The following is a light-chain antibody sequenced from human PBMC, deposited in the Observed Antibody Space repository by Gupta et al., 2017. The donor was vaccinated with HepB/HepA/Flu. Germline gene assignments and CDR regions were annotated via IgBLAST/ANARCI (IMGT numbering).Light chain of an antibody. Sequence: DIQLTQSPSSVSASVGDRVTITCRASQGISSWVAWYQQKPGKAPKLLIYAASSLQSGVPSRFSGRGSGTEFTSTIRSLQPEDVATYYGQQASRVTLTFGGGTKVEIK. CDR2: AAS. CDR3: QQASRVTLT. CDR1: QGISSW. V-gene: IGKV1-12*01. J-gene: IGKJ4*01.